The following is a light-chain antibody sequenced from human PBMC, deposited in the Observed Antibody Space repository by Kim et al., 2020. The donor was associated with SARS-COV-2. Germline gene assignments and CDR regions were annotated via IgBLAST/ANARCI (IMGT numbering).Light chain of an antibody. CDR1: QSVSSH. J-gene: IGKJ2*01. Sequence: STGERAPLSRRASQSVSSHLAWFLQKPGQAPRRPSYVASTSSTGIPPRFSGSGSGREFTLTLSSLQSEDFAVYYCQQYNNWPPLYTFGQGTKLEI. CDR2: VAS. CDR3: QQYNNWPPLYT. V-gene: IGKV3-15*01.